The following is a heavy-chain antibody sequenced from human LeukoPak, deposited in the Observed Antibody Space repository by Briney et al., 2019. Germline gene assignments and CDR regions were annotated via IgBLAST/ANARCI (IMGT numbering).Heavy chain of an antibody. CDR3: ARDLLNEGNHLDY. V-gene: IGHV4-30-4*01. D-gene: IGHD4-23*01. CDR2: IYYSGST. CDR1: GGSISSGDYY. J-gene: IGHJ4*02. Sequence: SETLSLTCTVSGGSISSGDYYWSWIRQPPGKGLEWIGYIYYSGSTYYNPSLKSRVTISVDTSKNQFSPKLSSVTAADTAVYYCARDLLNEGNHLDYWGQGTLVTVSS.